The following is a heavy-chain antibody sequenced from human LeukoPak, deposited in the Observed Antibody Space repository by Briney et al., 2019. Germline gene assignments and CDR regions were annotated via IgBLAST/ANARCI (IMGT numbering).Heavy chain of an antibody. D-gene: IGHD3-3*01. Sequence: LETLSLTCSVSGDSFTSSTSYWGWIRQPPGKGLEWLGSILYNGVTSYNPSLKSRVTISVDTSKNQFSLKLSSVTAADTAVYYCARHGAVDFWSGYQSYYYYGMDVWGQGTTVTVSS. CDR3: ARHGAVDFWSGYQSYYYYGMDV. CDR1: GDSFTSSTSY. V-gene: IGHV4-39*01. J-gene: IGHJ6*02. CDR2: ILYNGVT.